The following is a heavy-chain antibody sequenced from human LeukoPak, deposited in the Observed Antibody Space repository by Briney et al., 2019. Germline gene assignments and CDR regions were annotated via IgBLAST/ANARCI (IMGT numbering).Heavy chain of an antibody. CDR1: GFTFDDYA. CDR3: AKDRYSGTRVDAFDI. J-gene: IGHJ3*02. Sequence: GGSLRLSCAASGFTFDDYAMHWVRQAPGKGLEWVSAISGSGGSTYYADSVKGRITISRDNSKNTLYLQMNSLRAEDTAVYYCAKDRYSGTRVDAFDIWGQGTMVTVSS. D-gene: IGHD6-13*01. V-gene: IGHV3-23*01. CDR2: ISGSGGST.